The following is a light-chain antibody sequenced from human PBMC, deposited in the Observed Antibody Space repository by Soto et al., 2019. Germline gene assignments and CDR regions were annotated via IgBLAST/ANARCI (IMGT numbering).Light chain of an antibody. J-gene: IGKJ1*01. V-gene: IGKV3-20*01. Sequence: EILMTQSRATLSVSAVEIAAVSCRASQSVSSNLAWYQQKPGQAPRLLLYGASSRATGIPDRFSGSGSGTDFTLTISRLETEDFAVYYCQQYGSSRTFGQGTKVDIK. CDR1: QSVSSN. CDR2: GAS. CDR3: QQYGSSRT.